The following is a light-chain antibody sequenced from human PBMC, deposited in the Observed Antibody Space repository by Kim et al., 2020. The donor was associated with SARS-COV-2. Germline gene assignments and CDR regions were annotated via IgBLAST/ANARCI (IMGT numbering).Light chain of an antibody. J-gene: IGKJ4*01. V-gene: IGKV3-11*01. CDR2: DAA. CDR3: RQRGSWPPALT. CDR1: HNVDIS. Sequence: PGESATRSCRASHNVDISLAWYQQTPGQAPRLLIYDAAVRAAGIPDRFRGSGSGTDFTLTIGSLAPEDFAMYYCRQRGSWPPALTFGGGTKVDIK.